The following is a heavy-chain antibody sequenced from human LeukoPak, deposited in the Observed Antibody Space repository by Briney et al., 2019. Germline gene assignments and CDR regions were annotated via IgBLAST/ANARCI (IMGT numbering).Heavy chain of an antibody. CDR3: ARALSGSGHFYCFDY. D-gene: IGHD3-22*01. J-gene: IGHJ4*02. CDR1: GYTFTYYY. CDR2: INPNNGGT. Sequence: ASVKVPCKASGYTFTYYYLHWVRQAPGQGLEWMGWINPNNGGTHYAQNFQGRVTMTRDTSISTASMELSSLRSDDTAMYYCARALSGSGHFYCFDYWGQGALVTVSS. V-gene: IGHV1-2*02.